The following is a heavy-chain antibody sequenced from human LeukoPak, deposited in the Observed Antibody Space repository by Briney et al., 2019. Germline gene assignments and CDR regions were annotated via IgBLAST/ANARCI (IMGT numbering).Heavy chain of an antibody. V-gene: IGHV4-34*01. J-gene: IGHJ4*02. D-gene: IGHD6-19*01. CDR1: GGSFSGYY. Sequence: SETLSLTCAVYGGSFSGYYWSWIRQPPGKGLEWIGEINHSGSTNYNPSLKSRVTTSVDTSKNQFSLKLSSVTAADTAVYYCARGSPRTMYSSGWYPRALDYWGQGTLVTVSS. CDR3: ARGSPRTMYSSGWYPRALDY. CDR2: INHSGST.